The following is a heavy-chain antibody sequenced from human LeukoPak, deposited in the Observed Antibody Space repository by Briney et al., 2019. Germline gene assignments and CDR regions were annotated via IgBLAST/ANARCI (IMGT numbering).Heavy chain of an antibody. CDR2: SRNKANSYTT. D-gene: IGHD7-27*01. J-gene: IGHJ4*02. CDR3: ARSPLGIAPFDY. CDR1: GFTFSDHY. V-gene: IGHV3-72*01. Sequence: GGSLRLSCAASGFTFSDHYIDWVRQAPGKGLQWVGRSRNKANSYTTEYAASVKGRFTISRDDSENSLYLQMDSLKTEDTAVYYCARSPLGIAPFDYWGQGTLVTVSS.